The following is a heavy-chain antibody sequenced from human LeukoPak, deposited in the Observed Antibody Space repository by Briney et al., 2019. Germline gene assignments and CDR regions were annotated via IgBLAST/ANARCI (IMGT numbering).Heavy chain of an antibody. V-gene: IGHV4-59*01. Sequence: SETLSLTCTVSGGSISSYYWSWIRQPPGKGLEWIGYIYYSGSTNYNPSLKSRVTISVDTSKNQFSLKLSSVTAADTAVYYCARDNSNYGAFDYRGQGTLVTVSS. D-gene: IGHD4-11*01. CDR3: ARDNSNYGAFDY. J-gene: IGHJ4*02. CDR1: GGSISSYY. CDR2: IYYSGST.